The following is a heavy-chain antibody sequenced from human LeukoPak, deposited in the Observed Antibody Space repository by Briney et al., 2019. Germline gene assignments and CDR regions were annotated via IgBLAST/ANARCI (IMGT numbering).Heavy chain of an antibody. V-gene: IGHV4-34*01. CDR1: GGSFSGYY. D-gene: IGHD2-15*01. CDR2: INHSGST. CDR3: ARDDFSVVVISGFNWFDP. J-gene: IGHJ5*02. Sequence: KASETLSLTCAVYGGSFSGYYWSWIRQPPGKGLEWIGEINHSGSTIYNPSLKSRVTISVDTSKNQFSLKLSSVTAADTAVYYCARDDFSVVVISGFNWFDPWGQGTLVTVSS.